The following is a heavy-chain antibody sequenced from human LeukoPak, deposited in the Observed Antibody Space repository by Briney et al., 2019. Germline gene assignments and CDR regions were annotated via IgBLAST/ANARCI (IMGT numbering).Heavy chain of an antibody. D-gene: IGHD6-19*01. CDR3: AKVTAVASYYYYYMDV. V-gene: IGHV3-7*01. CDR1: GFTVSSNY. J-gene: IGHJ6*03. Sequence: GGSLRLSCAASGFTVSSNYMNWVRQAPGKGLELVANIKQDRSEKYYVDSVKGRFTISRDNAKNSLYLQMNSLRAEDTAVYYCAKVTAVASYYYYYMDVWGKGTTVTISS. CDR2: IKQDRSEK.